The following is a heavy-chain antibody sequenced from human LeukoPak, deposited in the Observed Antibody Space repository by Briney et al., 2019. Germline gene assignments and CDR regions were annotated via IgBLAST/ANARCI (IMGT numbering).Heavy chain of an antibody. J-gene: IGHJ4*02. CDR1: GDSVSSNNVI. CDR2: TYYRSKWYD. Sequence: SQTLSLTCAISGDSVSSNNVIWNWIRQSPSRGLEWLGRTYYRSKWYDDYALTVKSRITINPDTSKNQFSLQLNSVTPEDTAVYYCARDPYSSGWSGGRFDYWGQGILVTVSS. CDR3: ARDPYSSGWSGGRFDY. V-gene: IGHV6-1*01. D-gene: IGHD6-19*01.